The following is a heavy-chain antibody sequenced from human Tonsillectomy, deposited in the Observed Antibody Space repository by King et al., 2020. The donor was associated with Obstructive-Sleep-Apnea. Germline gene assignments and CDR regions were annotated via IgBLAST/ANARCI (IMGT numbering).Heavy chain of an antibody. D-gene: IGHD3-10*01. CDR2: IYYSGIT. J-gene: IGHJ5*02. CDR3: AITYGSGSYYSKTFDP. CDR1: GGSISSSSYY. V-gene: IGHV4-39*07. Sequence: LQLQESGPGLVKPSETLSLTCSVSGGSISSSSYYWGWIRQSPGKGLEWIGNIYYSGITSYNPSLKSRVTISIDTSKNQFSLQLRSVTAADTAVYYCAITYGSGSYYSKTFDPWVQGTLVTVSS.